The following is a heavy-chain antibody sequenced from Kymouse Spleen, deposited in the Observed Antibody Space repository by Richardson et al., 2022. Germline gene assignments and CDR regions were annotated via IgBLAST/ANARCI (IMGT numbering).Heavy chain of an antibody. Sequence: QVQLQQWGAGLLKPSETLSLTCAVYGGSFSGYYWSWIRQPPGKGLEWIGEINHSGSTNYNPSLKSRVTISVDTSKNQFSLKLSSVTAADTAVYYCARGPVAVLFDYWGQGTLVTVSS. CDR3: ARGPVAVLFDY. D-gene: IGHD6-19*01. V-gene: IGHV4-34*01. CDR2: INHSGST. CDR1: GGSFSGYY. J-gene: IGHJ4*02.